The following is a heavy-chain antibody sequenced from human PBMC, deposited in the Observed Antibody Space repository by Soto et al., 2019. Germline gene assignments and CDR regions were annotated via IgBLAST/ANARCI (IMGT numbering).Heavy chain of an antibody. CDR2: ISKDSGRAT. CDR1: GFIFRDWF. J-gene: IGHJ4*02. Sequence: PGGSLRLSCAASGFIFRDWFMIWIRQAPGKGLEWISYISKDSGRATRYADSVKGRFIISRDNSKNTLYLQMDSLRAEDTATYYCVKERYGSGSYPYFDYWGQGTPVTAPQ. CDR3: VKERYGSGSYPYFDY. V-gene: IGHV3-11*01. D-gene: IGHD3-10*01.